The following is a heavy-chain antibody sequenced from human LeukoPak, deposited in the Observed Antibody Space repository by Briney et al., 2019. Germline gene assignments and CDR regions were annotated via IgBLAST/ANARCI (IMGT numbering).Heavy chain of an antibody. Sequence: PSETLSLTCTVSDGFIGTFYWSWIRQPPGKGLEWIGYIYYSGSTDYNPSLRSRVTMSVDGSKNQVSLKLRSVTAADTAVYYCARGIYSRDYYYYFDYWGQGNLVTVSS. CDR1: DGFIGTFY. V-gene: IGHV4-59*08. CDR2: IYYSGST. CDR3: ARGIYSRDYYYYFDY. D-gene: IGHD3-22*01. J-gene: IGHJ4*02.